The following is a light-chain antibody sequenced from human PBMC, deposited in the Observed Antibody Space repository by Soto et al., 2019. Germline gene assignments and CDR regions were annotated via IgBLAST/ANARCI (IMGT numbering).Light chain of an antibody. CDR3: SSYTFSNTWV. CDR2: EVS. J-gene: IGLJ3*02. Sequence: QSALTQPASVSGSPGQSITISCTGTSSDVGGYNHVSWYQQHPGKAPKLMIYEVSNRPSGVSNHFSGSKSGNTASLTISGLQAEDEADYYCSSYTFSNTWVFGGGTKVTVL. V-gene: IGLV2-14*01. CDR1: SSDVGGYNH.